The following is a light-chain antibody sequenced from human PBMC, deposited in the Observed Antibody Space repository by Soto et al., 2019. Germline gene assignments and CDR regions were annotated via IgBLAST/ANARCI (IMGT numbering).Light chain of an antibody. CDR1: QSVSSSY. CDR3: QQYGCSPLFT. J-gene: IGKJ3*01. Sequence: EIVLTQSPGTLSLSPGERATLSCRASQSVSSSYLAWYQQKPGQAPRLLIYGASSRATGIPDRFSGSGSGTDFTLTISRLEAEDFAVYDCQQYGCSPLFTFGPGTKVDIK. CDR2: GAS. V-gene: IGKV3-20*01.